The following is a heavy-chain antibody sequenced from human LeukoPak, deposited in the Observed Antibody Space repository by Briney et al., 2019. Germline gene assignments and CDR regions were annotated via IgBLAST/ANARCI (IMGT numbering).Heavy chain of an antibody. Sequence: GGSLRLSCAASGFTFSSYSMNWVRQAPGKGLEWVSYISSSSSTIYYADSVKGRFTISRGNAKNSLYLQMNSLRAEDTAVYYCARGWDTAMVSSKHFDYWGQGTLVTVSS. D-gene: IGHD5-18*01. V-gene: IGHV3-48*01. CDR2: ISSSSSTI. CDR1: GFTFSSYS. J-gene: IGHJ4*02. CDR3: ARGWDTAMVSSKHFDY.